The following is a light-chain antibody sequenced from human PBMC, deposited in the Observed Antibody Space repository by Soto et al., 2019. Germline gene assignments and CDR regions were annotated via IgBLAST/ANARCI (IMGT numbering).Light chain of an antibody. CDR2: DVD. J-gene: IGLJ1*01. CDR3: SSYTSTNTHV. V-gene: IGLV2-14*03. Sequence: QSVLTQPASVSGSPGQSITISCTGTSSDVGGYKYVSWFQQHPGKAPKLMIYDVDNRPSGVSNRFSGSKSGNTASLTISGLQAEDEADNYCSSYTSTNTHVFGTGTKVTVL. CDR1: SSDVGGYKY.